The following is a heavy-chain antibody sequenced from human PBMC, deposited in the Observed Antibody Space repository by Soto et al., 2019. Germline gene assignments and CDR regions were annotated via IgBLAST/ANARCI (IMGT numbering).Heavy chain of an antibody. J-gene: IGHJ3*02. Sequence: QVQLVQSGAEVKKPGSSVKVSCKASGGTFSSYAISWVRQAPGQGLEWMGGIIPIFGTANYAQKFQGRVTITADESTSTAYMELSSLRSEDTAVYYCARGTYRPYSSREYTPFDICGQGTMVTVSS. CDR2: IIPIFGTA. V-gene: IGHV1-69*12. CDR1: GGTFSSYA. CDR3: ARGTYRPYSSREYTPFDI. D-gene: IGHD6-13*01.